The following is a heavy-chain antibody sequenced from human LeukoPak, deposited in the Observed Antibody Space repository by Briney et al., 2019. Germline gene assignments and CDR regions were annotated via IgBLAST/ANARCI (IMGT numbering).Heavy chain of an antibody. D-gene: IGHD5-12*01. Sequence: SETLSLTCTVSGGSISSYYWSWIRQPPGKGLEWIGYIYYSGSTNYNPSLKSRVTISVDTSKNQFSLQLSSVTAADTAVYYCARSLGTILNYYGMDVWGQGTTVTVSS. J-gene: IGHJ6*02. V-gene: IGHV4-59*08. CDR1: GGSISSYY. CDR2: IYYSGST. CDR3: ARSLGTILNYYGMDV.